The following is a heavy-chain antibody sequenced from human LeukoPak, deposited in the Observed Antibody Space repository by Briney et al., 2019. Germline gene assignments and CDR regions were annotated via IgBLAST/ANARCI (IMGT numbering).Heavy chain of an antibody. CDR1: GFTSSSYG. J-gene: IGHJ5*02. CDR3: ARDQDIVVVPAADVWFDP. Sequence: PGGSLRLSCAASGFTSSSYGMHWVRQAPGKGLEWVAVIWYDGSNKYYADSVKGRFTISRDNSKNTLYLQMNSLRAEDTAVYYCARDQDIVVVPAADVWFDPWGQGTLVTVSS. D-gene: IGHD2-2*01. CDR2: IWYDGSNK. V-gene: IGHV3-33*01.